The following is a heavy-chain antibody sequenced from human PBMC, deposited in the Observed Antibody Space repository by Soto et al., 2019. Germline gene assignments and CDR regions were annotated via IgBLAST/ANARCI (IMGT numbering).Heavy chain of an antibody. V-gene: IGHV1-69*06. J-gene: IGHJ4*02. CDR3: ARRDSGGFYRCFDS. D-gene: IGHD2-15*01. CDR1: GGSLSTNP. Sequence: SVKVSCKASGGSLSTNPISWVRQAPGQGLEWMGGTGSGTGPGNHAQKFQGRLTVTADKSTSTVYMELTNLSSEDTAVYYCARRDSGGFYRCFDSWGQGTLVTVSS. CDR2: TGSGTGPG.